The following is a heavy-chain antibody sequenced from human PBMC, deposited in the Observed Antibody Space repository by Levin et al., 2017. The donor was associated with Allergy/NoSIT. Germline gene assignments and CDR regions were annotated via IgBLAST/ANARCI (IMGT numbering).Heavy chain of an antibody. V-gene: IGHV4-59*01. Sequence: SETLSLTCTVSGGSISSYYWSWIRQPPGKGLEWFGYIYYSGSTNYNPSLKSRVTISVDTSKNQFSLKLISVTAADTAVYYCARRRNLAFDVWGQGTMVTVSS. CDR1: GGSISSYY. J-gene: IGHJ3*01. CDR2: IYYSGST. CDR3: ARRRNLAFDV. D-gene: IGHD1-14*01.